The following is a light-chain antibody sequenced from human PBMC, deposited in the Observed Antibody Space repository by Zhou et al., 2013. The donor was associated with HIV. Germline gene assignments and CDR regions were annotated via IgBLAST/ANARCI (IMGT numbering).Light chain of an antibody. CDR2: GAS. CDR1: QSISSY. V-gene: IGKV3-20*01. J-gene: IGKJ2*01. Sequence: EIVLTQSPATLSLSPGERATLSCRASQSISSYLAWIQHKPGRAPRLLIYGASSRATGIPDRFSGSGSGTDFTLTISRLEPEDFAVYYCQQYGRSHTFGQGTKVDIK. CDR3: QQYGRSHT.